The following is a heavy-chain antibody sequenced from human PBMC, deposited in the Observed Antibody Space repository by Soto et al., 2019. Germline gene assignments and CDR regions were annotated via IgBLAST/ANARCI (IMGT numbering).Heavy chain of an antibody. CDR2: IIPILGIA. CDR3: ARDARETTYYDILTGHNTHYYYYYYMDV. Sequence: ASVKVSCKASGGTFSSYTISWVRQAPGQGLEWMGRIIPILGIANYAQKFQGRVTITADKSTSTAYMELSSLRSEDTAVYYCARDARETTYYDILTGHNTHYYYYYYMDVWGKGTTVTVSS. D-gene: IGHD3-9*01. V-gene: IGHV1-69*04. CDR1: GGTFSSYT. J-gene: IGHJ6*03.